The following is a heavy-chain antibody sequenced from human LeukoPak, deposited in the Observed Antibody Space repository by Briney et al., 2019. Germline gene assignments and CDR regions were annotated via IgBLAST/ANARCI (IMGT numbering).Heavy chain of an antibody. CDR1: GFRFRDDW. V-gene: IGHV3-7*01. CDR2: IKQEGNEK. J-gene: IGHJ4*02. CDR3: ARDRGGPLD. D-gene: IGHD3-10*01. Sequence: GGSLTLSCAGSGFRFRDDWMSWVRQAPGKGLEWVANIKQEGNEKNYLDSVKGRFTISRDNARNSLYLQMNRLRADDTAVYYCARDRGGPLDWGQGTLVTVSS.